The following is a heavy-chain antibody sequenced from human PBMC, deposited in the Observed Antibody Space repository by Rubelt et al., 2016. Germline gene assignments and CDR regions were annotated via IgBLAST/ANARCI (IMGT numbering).Heavy chain of an antibody. V-gene: IGHV5-51*01. J-gene: IGHJ3*02. CDR3: ARHGQVQSGDAFDI. Sequence: EVQLLQSGAEVKKPGESLKISCKGSGYSFTSYWIGWVRQMPGKGLEWMGIIYPGDSDTRYSPSLHGQFTNSADKSSSTAYLQWSSLKASDTAMYYCARHGQVQSGDAFDIWGQGTMVTVSS. CDR1: GYSFTSYW. CDR2: IYPGDSDT. D-gene: IGHD1-26*01.